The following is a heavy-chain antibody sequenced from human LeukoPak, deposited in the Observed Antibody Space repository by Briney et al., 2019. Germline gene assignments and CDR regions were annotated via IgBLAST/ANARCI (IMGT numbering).Heavy chain of an antibody. J-gene: IGHJ5*02. CDR3: AWYYGSGSWFDP. CDR2: INHSGST. D-gene: IGHD3-10*01. CDR1: GGSFSGYY. V-gene: IGHV4-34*01. Sequence: SETLSLTCAVYGGSFSGYYWSWIRQPPGKGLEWIGEINHSGSTNYNPSLKSRVTISVDTSKNQFSLKLSSVTAADTAVYYCAWYYGSGSWFDPWGQGTLVTVSS.